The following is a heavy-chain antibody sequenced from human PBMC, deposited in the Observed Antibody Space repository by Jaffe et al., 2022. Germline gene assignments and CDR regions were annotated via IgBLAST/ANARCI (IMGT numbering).Heavy chain of an antibody. D-gene: IGHD3-10*01. CDR2: IYPGDSDT. V-gene: IGHV5-51*03. CDR3: ARSRTYYGSGSYRAFDI. J-gene: IGHJ3*02. Sequence: EVQLVQSGAEVKKPGESLKISCKGSGYSFTSYWIGWVRQMPGKGLEWMGIIYPGDSDTRYSPSFQGQVTISADKSISTAYLQWSSLKASDTAMYYCARSRTYYGSGSYRAFDIWGQGTMVTVSS. CDR1: GYSFTSYW.